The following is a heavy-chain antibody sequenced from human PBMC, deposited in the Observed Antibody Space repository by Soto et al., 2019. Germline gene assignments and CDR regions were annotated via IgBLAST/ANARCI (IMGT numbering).Heavy chain of an antibody. Sequence: ASVKVSCKASGYTFTSYGISWVRQAPGQGLEWMGWISAYNGNTNYAQKLQGRFTISRDNSKNTLYLQMNSLRAEDTAGYYCARTGAPMVRGVNDAFDIWAQGTMVTVSS. V-gene: IGHV1-18*01. J-gene: IGHJ3*02. D-gene: IGHD3-10*01. CDR1: GYTFTSYG. CDR3: ARTGAPMVRGVNDAFDI. CDR2: ISAYNGNT.